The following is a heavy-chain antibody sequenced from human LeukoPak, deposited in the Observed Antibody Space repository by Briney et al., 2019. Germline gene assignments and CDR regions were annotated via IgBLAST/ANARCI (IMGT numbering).Heavy chain of an antibody. CDR3: ARGGLERFVRTPFDY. V-gene: IGHV3-30*03. J-gene: IGHJ4*02. CDR1: GFTFSNYG. CDR2: IPYDGSNK. Sequence: PGGSLRLSCAASGFTFSNYGMHWVRQAPGKGLEWVAVIPYDGSNKYDADSVKGRFTISRDNSNNTLFLQMNSLRPEDTAVYYCARGGLERFVRTPFDYWGQGTLVTVSS. D-gene: IGHD3-3*01.